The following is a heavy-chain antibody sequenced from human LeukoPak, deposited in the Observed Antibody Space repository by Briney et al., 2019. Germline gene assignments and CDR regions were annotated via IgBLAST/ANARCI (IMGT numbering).Heavy chain of an antibody. D-gene: IGHD1-26*01. CDR1: GFTFSSYG. J-gene: IGHJ4*02. CDR2: ISYDGSNK. V-gene: IGHV3-30*18. CDR3: AKVLSGSYPDGY. Sequence: PGGSLRLSCAASGFTFSSYGMHWVRQAPGKGLEWVAVISYDGSNKYYADSVKGRFTISRDNSKNTLYLQMNGLRAEDTAVYYCAKVLSGSYPDGYWGQGTLVTVSS.